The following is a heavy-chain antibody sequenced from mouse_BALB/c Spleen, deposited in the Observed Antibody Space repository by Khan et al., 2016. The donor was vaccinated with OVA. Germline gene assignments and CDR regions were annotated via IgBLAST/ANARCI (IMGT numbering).Heavy chain of an antibody. D-gene: IGHD2-10*01. CDR1: GFSLTNYG. CDR3: ARQPYYHYYIMDY. J-gene: IGHJ4*01. CDR2: IWSDGST. V-gene: IGHV2-6-1*01. Sequence: QVQLKESGPGLVAPSQSLSITCTISGFSLTNYGVHWVRQPPGKGLEWLVVIWSDGSTTYNSALKSRLSISKDNSKCQVSLKMNSLQTDDTAVYDCARQPYYHYYIMDYWGQGTSVTVSS.